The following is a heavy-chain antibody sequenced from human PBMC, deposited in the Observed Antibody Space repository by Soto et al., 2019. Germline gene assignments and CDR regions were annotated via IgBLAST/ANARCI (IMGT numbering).Heavy chain of an antibody. V-gene: IGHV3-23*01. CDR2: ITGGGGVA. Sequence: VQLLESGGGLVQPGGSLRLSCAASGFTFSSSSMSWVRQAPGKGLEWVSAITGGGGVAYYADSVKGRFTISRDISNNTLFLQMNSLRAEDTAVYYCANLVRYWGQGTLVTVSS. D-gene: IGHD3-16*01. CDR1: GFTFSSSS. CDR3: ANLVRY. J-gene: IGHJ4*02.